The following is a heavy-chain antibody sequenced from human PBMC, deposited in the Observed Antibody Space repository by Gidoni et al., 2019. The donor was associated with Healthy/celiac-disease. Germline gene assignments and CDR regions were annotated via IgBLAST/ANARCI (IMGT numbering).Heavy chain of an antibody. CDR1: GGTFSSYA. V-gene: IGHV1-69*01. Sequence: QVQLVQSGAEVKKPGSSVKVSCKASGGTFSSYAISWVRQAPGQGLEWMGGIIPIFGTANSAQKLQGRVTITADESTSTAYMELSSLRSEDTAVYYCARATSVGLLEWSNHYGMDVWGQGTTVTVSS. CDR2: IIPIFGTA. J-gene: IGHJ6*02. CDR3: ARATSVGLLEWSNHYGMDV. D-gene: IGHD3-3*02.